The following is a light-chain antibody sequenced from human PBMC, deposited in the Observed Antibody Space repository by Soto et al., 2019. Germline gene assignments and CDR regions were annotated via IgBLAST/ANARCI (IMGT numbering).Light chain of an antibody. J-gene: IGLJ2*01. CDR3: ILVYSGGVV. Sequence: QTVVTQEPSLTVSTGGTVTLTCGSRTGAVTSGHYPYWFQQKPGQAPRTLIYDTSNKHSWTPARFSGSLLGGKAALTLSGAQPEDEAEYYCILVYSGGVVFGGVPNLTVL. CDR1: TGAVTSGHY. CDR2: DTS. V-gene: IGLV7-46*01.